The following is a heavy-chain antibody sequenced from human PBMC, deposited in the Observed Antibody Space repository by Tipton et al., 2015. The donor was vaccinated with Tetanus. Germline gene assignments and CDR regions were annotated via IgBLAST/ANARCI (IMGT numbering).Heavy chain of an antibody. D-gene: IGHD6-19*01. J-gene: IGHJ6*02. V-gene: IGHV1-8*01. Sequence: QLVQSGAEVKKPGASVKVSCKASGYTFTSYDINWVRQATGQGPEWMGWMNPNSGNTGYAQKFQGRVTMTRSTSISTAYMELSSLRSEDTAVYYCASYSSGWSNYYYGMDVWGQGTTVTVSS. CDR1: GYTFTSYD. CDR2: MNPNSGNT. CDR3: ASYSSGWSNYYYGMDV.